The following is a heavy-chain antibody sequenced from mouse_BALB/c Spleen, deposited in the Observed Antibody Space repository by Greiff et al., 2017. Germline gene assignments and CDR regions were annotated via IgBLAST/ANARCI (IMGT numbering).Heavy chain of an antibody. CDR1: GYAFSSSW. D-gene: IGHD1-1*01. CDR2: IYPGDGDT. V-gene: IGHV1-82*01. CDR3: ARGDYGSSR. J-gene: IGHJ3*01. Sequence: VQLQQSGPELVKPGASVKISCKASGYAFSSSWMNWVKQRPGQGLEWIGRIYPGDGDTNYNGKFKGKATLTADKSSSTAYMQLSSLTSVDSAVYFCARGDYGSSRWGQGTLVTVSA.